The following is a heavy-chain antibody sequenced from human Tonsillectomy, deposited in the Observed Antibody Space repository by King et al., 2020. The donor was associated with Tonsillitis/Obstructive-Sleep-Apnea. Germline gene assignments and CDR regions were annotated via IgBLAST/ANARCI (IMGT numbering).Heavy chain of an antibody. J-gene: IGHJ6*03. Sequence: VQLVESGGGLVKPGGSLRLSCAASGFTFSSYSMNWVRQAPGKGLEWVSSISSSSSYIYYADSVKGRFTISRDNAKNSLYLQMNSLRAGDTAVYYCARAEYYDFWSGYYRGGDYYYYMDVWGKGTTVTVSS. CDR3: ARAEYYDFWSGYYRGGDYYYYMDV. V-gene: IGHV3-21*01. CDR1: GFTFSSYS. D-gene: IGHD3-3*01. CDR2: ISSSSSYI.